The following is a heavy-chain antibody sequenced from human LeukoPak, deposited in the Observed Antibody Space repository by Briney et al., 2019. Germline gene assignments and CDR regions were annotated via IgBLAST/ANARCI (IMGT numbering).Heavy chain of an antibody. CDR2: ISGSDGGT. V-gene: IGHV3-23*01. J-gene: IGHJ4*02. D-gene: IGHD3-10*01. CDR1: GFPFSTYA. CDR3: IWFGKQLPTTLDH. Sequence: PGGSLRLSCAAPGFPFSTYAMSWVRQAPAKGLEWVSFISGSDGGTSYADSVKGRFTISRDNSPNTLYLQMNSLRAEAPAAYYCIWFGKQLPTTLDHWGQGSLVTVFS.